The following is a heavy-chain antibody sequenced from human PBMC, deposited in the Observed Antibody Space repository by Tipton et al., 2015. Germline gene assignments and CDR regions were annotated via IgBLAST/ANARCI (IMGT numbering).Heavy chain of an antibody. D-gene: IGHD3-22*01. V-gene: IGHV4-30-4*08. CDR1: GGSISDYY. CDR2: IFYSGST. J-gene: IGHJ5*02. CDR3: ARDSYYDSSGP. Sequence: TLSLTCTVSGGSISDYYWNWIRQPPGKGLEWIGYIFYSGSTYYNPSLKSRITISLDTSKNQFSLKLSSVTAADTAVYYCARDSYYDSSGPWGQGTLVTVSS.